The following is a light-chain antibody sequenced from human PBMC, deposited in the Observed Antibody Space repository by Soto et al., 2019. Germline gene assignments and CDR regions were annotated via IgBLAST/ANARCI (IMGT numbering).Light chain of an antibody. CDR1: SSDVGSYNL. Sequence: QSALTQPASVSGSSGQSITISCTGTSSDVGSYNLVSWYQQHPGKAPKLMIYEVSKRPSGVSNRFSGSKSGNTASLTSPGLQAEDEADYYCCSYAGTQVVFGGGTKVTVL. CDR2: EVS. CDR3: CSYAGTQVV. V-gene: IGLV2-23*02. J-gene: IGLJ2*01.